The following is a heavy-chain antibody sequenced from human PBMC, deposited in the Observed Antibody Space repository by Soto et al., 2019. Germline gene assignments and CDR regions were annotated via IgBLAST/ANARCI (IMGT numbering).Heavy chain of an antibody. D-gene: IGHD3-22*01. CDR2: INPNSGGT. J-gene: IGHJ4*02. CDR3: ARHRQYYDTSGYQQRYFDY. CDR1: GYTFTGYY. Sequence: ASVKVSCKASGYTFTGYYMHWVRQAPGQGLDWMGWINPNSGGTNYAQKFQGRVTMTRDTSISKAYMELSRLRSDDTAVYYCARHRQYYDTSGYQQRYFDYWGQGTQVTVSS. V-gene: IGHV1-2*02.